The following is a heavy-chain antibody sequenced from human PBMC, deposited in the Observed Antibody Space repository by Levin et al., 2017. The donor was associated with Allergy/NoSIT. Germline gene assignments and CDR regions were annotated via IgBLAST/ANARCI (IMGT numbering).Heavy chain of an antibody. CDR2: IYPGDSDT. D-gene: IGHD3-3*01. Sequence: AASVKVSCKGSGYSFTSYWIGWVRQMPGKGLEWMGIIYPGDSDTRYSPSFQGQVTISADKSISTAYLQWSSLKASDTAMYYCAIHQPNYDFWSGESFYFDYWGQGTLVTVSS. CDR3: AIHQPNYDFWSGESFYFDY. J-gene: IGHJ4*02. V-gene: IGHV5-51*01. CDR1: GYSFTSYW.